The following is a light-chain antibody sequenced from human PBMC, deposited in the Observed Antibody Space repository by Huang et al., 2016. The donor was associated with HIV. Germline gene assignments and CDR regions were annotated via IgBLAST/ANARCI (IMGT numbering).Light chain of an antibody. CDR1: QSVSSN. CDR2: GAS. CDR3: QQYNNWPRT. Sequence: EIVMTQSPATLSVSPGERATLSCRASQSVSSNLAWYQLKPGQAPRLLIYGASTRATGSPARFSGSGSGTEFSLTISSLQSEDFAVYYCQQYNNWPRTFGQGTKVEIK. J-gene: IGKJ1*01. V-gene: IGKV3-15*01.